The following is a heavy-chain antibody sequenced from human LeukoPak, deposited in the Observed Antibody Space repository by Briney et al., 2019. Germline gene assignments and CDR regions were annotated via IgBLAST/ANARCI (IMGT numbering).Heavy chain of an antibody. V-gene: IGHV3-23*01. Sequence: PGGSLRLSCAASGFTFSSYAMSWVRQAPGKGLEWVSAISGSGGSTYYADSVKGRFTISRDNSKNTLYLQMNSLRAEDTAVYYCAKDLGDYLSGDLNYWGQGTLVTVSS. J-gene: IGHJ4*02. CDR2: ISGSGGST. D-gene: IGHD4-17*01. CDR1: GFTFSSYA. CDR3: AKDLGDYLSGDLNY.